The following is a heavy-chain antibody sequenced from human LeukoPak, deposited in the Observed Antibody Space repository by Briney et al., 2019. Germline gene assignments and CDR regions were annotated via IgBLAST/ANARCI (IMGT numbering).Heavy chain of an antibody. Sequence: KVSSKASGSTFTGYYMHWGRPAPGQGVGWMGWFNPNSGGTNYAQKFQGRVTMTRDTSISTAYMELSRLRSDDTAVYYCARDLGAYYDSQWGQGTLVTVSS. CDR2: FNPNSGGT. CDR1: GSTFTGYY. D-gene: IGHD3-22*01. J-gene: IGHJ4*02. V-gene: IGHV1-2*02. CDR3: ARDLGAYYDSQ.